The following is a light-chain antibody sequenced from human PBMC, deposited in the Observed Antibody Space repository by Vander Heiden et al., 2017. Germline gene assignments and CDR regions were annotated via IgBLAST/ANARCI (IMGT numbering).Light chain of an antibody. V-gene: IGKV3-20*01. CDR1: QTVSSSY. CDR2: GAS. CDR3: HQYGSSRT. Sequence: EIVLTQSPGTLSLSPGERATLTCRASQTVSSSYLAWYQQKPGQAPRLLIYGASSRATGIPDRFSGSGSGTVFTLTISRLEPEDFTVYYCHQYGSSRTFGQGTKVEIK. J-gene: IGKJ1*01.